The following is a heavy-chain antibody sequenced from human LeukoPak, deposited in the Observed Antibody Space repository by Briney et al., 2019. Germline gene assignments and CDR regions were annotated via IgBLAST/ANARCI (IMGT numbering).Heavy chain of an antibody. CDR1: GGSISSGGYY. Sequence: PSETLSLTCTLSGGSISSGGYYWSWIRQQAGKGLEWIGYIHYSGSTHHNPSLKPRVTIFVATSKNPFSLRLSSVIAADAAVYYCVRNSGAFDIWGQGTMVTVSS. D-gene: IGHD4-23*01. V-gene: IGHV4-31*03. J-gene: IGHJ3*02. CDR3: VRNSGAFDI. CDR2: IHYSGST.